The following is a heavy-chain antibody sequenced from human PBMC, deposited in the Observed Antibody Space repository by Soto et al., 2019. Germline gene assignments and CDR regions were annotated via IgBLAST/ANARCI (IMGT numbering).Heavy chain of an antibody. V-gene: IGHV1-46*01. J-gene: IGHJ4*02. CDR3: ARDSHLPHYYDSSGYRIDY. CDR1: GYTFTSYY. Sequence: QVQLVQSGAEVKKPGASVKVSCKASGYTFTSYYMHWVRQAPGQGLEWMGIINPSGGSTSYAKKFQGRVTRTMDTSTSTSYMELSSLRSEDTAVYYCARDSHLPHYYDSSGYRIDYWGQGTLVTVSS. CDR2: INPSGGST. D-gene: IGHD3-22*01.